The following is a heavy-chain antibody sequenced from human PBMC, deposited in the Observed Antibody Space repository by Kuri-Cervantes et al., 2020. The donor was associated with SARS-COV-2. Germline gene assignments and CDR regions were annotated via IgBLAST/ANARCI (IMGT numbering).Heavy chain of an antibody. Sequence: ASVKVSCKASGYTFTSYGISWVRQAPGQGLEWMEWISAYNGNTNYAQKLQGRVTMTTDTSTSTAYMELRSLRSDDTAVYYCARGGYDFWSGYYSDYYYYMDVWGKGTTVTVSS. J-gene: IGHJ6*03. D-gene: IGHD3-3*01. V-gene: IGHV1-18*01. CDR2: ISAYNGNT. CDR1: GYTFTSYG. CDR3: ARGGYDFWSGYYSDYYYYMDV.